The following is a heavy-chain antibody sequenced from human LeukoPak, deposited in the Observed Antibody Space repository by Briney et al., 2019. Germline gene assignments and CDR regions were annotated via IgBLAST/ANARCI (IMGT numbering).Heavy chain of an antibody. CDR3: ASGTGGPTQDY. CDR2: INHSGST. J-gene: IGHJ4*02. Sequence: PSETLSLTCAVYGGSFSGYYWSWIRQPPGKGLEWIGEINHSGSTNYNPSLKSRVTISLDTSKNQFSLKLSSVTAADTAVYYCASGTGGPTQDYWGQGTLVTVSS. D-gene: IGHD1-14*01. CDR1: GGSFSGYY. V-gene: IGHV4-34*01.